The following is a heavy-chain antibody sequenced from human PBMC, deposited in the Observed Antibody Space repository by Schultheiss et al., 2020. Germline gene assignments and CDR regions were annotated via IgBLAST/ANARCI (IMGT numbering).Heavy chain of an antibody. Sequence: GGSLRLSCAASGFTFSSYAMHWVRQAPGKGLEWVAVISYDGSNKYYADSVKGRFTISRDNSKNTLYLQMNSLRAEDTAVYYCASCYDSSGYPPGRYWGQGTLVTVSS. CDR3: ASCYDSSGYPPGRY. D-gene: IGHD3-22*01. V-gene: IGHV3-30-3*01. CDR2: ISYDGSNK. CDR1: GFTFSSYA. J-gene: IGHJ4*02.